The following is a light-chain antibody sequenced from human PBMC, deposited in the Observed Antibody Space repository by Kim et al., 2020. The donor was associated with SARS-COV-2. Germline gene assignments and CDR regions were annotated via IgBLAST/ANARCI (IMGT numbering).Light chain of an antibody. J-gene: IGLJ2*01. CDR3: SSYTSSSGV. CDR1: SSDVGGYNY. CDR2: DVS. V-gene: IGLV2-14*03. Sequence: LTQPASVSGSPGQSITISCTGTSSDVGGYNYVSWYQQHPGKAPKLMIYDVSKRPSGVSNRFSGSKSGNTASLTISGLQAEDEADYYCSSYTSSSGVFGGGTQLTVL.